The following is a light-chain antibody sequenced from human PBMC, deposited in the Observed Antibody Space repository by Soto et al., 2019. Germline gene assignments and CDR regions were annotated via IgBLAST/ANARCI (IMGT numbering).Light chain of an antibody. V-gene: IGKV1-5*03. CDR1: QTISRW. CDR2: EAS. Sequence: DIQMYQTPSTLSVYVGYRVTSTRRASQTISRWLARYQQKPGKAPKLLIYEASTLKSGVPSRFSGSGSGTEFTLTISSLQPDDFATYYCQQYNSYSEAFGQGTKVDTK. CDR3: QQYNSYSEA. J-gene: IGKJ1*01.